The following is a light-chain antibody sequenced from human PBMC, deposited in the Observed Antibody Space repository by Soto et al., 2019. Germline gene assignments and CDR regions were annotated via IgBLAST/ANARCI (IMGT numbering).Light chain of an antibody. CDR1: QSVVNH. CDR2: DAS. Sequence: EIVLTQSPATLSLSPGERAILSCRASQSVVNHLAWYHQKPGQAPRLLIYDASNRATGLPERFSGRGSATGFPLTIGGLEPVDFAVYFCQLRHVWRLTFGGESKVELK. V-gene: IGKV3-11*01. CDR3: QLRHVWRLT. J-gene: IGKJ4*01.